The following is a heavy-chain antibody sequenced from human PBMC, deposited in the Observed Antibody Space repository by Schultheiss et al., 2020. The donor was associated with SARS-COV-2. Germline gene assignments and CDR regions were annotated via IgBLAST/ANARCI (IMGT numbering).Heavy chain of an antibody. V-gene: IGHV3-74*01. Sequence: GGSLRLSCAASGFTFSSYWMHWVRQAPGKGLVWVSRIYGDGSRTSYADSVKGRFTISRDNAKNSLYLQMNSLKTEDTAVYYCAKPATSGWVGAYFQHWGQGTLVTVSS. J-gene: IGHJ1*01. D-gene: IGHD6-19*01. CDR2: IYGDGSRT. CDR3: AKPATSGWVGAYFQH. CDR1: GFTFSSYW.